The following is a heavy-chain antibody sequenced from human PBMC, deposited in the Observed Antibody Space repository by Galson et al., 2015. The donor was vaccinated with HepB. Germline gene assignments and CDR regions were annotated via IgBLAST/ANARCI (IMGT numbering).Heavy chain of an antibody. CDR3: ASSYDSSGFSADY. CDR2: IIPIFGTA. J-gene: IGHJ4*02. Sequence: SVKVSCKASGGTFSSYAISWVRQAPGQGLEWMGGIIPIFGTANYAQKFQGRVTITADESTSTAYMELSSLRSEDTAVYYCASSYDSSGFSADYWGQGTLVTVSS. CDR1: GGTFSSYA. D-gene: IGHD3-22*01. V-gene: IGHV1-69*13.